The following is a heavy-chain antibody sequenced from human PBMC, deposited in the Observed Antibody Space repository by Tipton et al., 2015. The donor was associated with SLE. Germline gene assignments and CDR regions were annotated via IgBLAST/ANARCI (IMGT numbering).Heavy chain of an antibody. V-gene: IGHV3-21*01. D-gene: IGHD6-19*01. CDR2: IGSSSRNI. CDR3: ARPGVAGPYYFDY. J-gene: IGHJ4*02. CDR1: GFTFSSYS. Sequence: SLRLSCAASGFTFSSYSMNWVRQAPGKGLEWVSSIGSSSRNIYYADSVQGRFTISRDNAKNSLYLQMNSLRAEDSAVYYCARPGVAGPYYFDYWGQGTLVTVSS.